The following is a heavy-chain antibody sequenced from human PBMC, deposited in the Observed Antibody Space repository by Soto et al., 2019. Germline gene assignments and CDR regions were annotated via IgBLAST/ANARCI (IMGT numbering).Heavy chain of an antibody. J-gene: IGHJ6*03. D-gene: IGHD3-3*01. Sequence: SETLSLTCAVYGGSFSGYYWSWIRQPPGKGLEWIGESNHSGSTNYNPSLKSRVTISVDTSKNQFSLKLSSVTAADTAVYYCATMSVYKTTSFHYYYMDVWGKGTTVTVSS. CDR2: SNHSGST. V-gene: IGHV4-34*01. CDR1: GGSFSGYY. CDR3: ATMSVYKTTSFHYYYMDV.